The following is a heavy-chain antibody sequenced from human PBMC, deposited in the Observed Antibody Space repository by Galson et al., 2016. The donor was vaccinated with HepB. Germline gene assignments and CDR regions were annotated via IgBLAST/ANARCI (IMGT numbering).Heavy chain of an antibody. Sequence: SETLSLTCTVSGGSISSYYWSWIRQPPGKGLEWIGYVYYSGSTNYNPSLKSRVTMSVDTSFSLKLTSVTAADTAVYYCARGRATKADYWGQGTLVTVSS. CDR2: VYYSGST. V-gene: IGHV4-59*12. CDR3: ARGRATKADY. D-gene: IGHD2-8*01. J-gene: IGHJ4*02. CDR1: GGSISSYY.